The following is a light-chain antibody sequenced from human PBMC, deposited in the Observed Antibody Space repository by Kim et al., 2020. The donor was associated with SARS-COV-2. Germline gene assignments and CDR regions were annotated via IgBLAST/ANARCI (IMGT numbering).Light chain of an antibody. CDR2: EVS. J-gene: IGLJ3*02. CDR1: SSDVGGYNY. Sequence: GQSVTISCTGTSSDVGGYNYVSWYQQHPGKAPKLMISEVSDRPSGVPDRFSGSKSGNTASLTVSGLQAEDEADYYCASYAGSNTWVFGGGTKLTVL. CDR3: ASYAGSNTWV. V-gene: IGLV2-8*01.